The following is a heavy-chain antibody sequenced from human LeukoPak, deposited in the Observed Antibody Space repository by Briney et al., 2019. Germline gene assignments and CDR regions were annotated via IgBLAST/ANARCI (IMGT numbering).Heavy chain of an antibody. Sequence: GASVKVSCKASGDTFSNYAISWVRQAPGQGLEWMGAIIPVFGTTNYAQKFQGRVTITADTYTTTSYMELSSPTSEDTAIYYCASQYWVPAAFYYAFDVWGKGTTVTVSS. CDR2: IIPVFGTT. J-gene: IGHJ6*04. V-gene: IGHV1-69*06. CDR1: GDTFSNYA. CDR3: ASQYWVPAAFYYAFDV. D-gene: IGHD2-2*01.